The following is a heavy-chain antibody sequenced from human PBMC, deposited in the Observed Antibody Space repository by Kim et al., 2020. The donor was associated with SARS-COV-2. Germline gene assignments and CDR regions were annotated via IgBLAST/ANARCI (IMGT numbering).Heavy chain of an antibody. CDR3: ARGNYYESVSLSDYYNGMDV. CDR1: GVTFDSSP. D-gene: IGHD3-10*01. V-gene: IGHV3-30*04. CDR2: ISYDGRNK. Sequence: GGSLRLSCAASGVTFDSSPMNWVRQAPGKGLEWVAVISYDGRNKDYADSVKGRFTISRDNSKSTLHLQMNSLRVEDTAVYYCARGNYYESVSLSDYYNGMDVWGQGTTVTVSS. J-gene: IGHJ6*02.